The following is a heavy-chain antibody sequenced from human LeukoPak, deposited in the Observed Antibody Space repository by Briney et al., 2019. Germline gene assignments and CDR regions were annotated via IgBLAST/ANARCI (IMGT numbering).Heavy chain of an antibody. CDR3: ARDGCGANCLPDF. J-gene: IGHJ4*02. CDR1: GLTFDNCD. V-gene: IGHV3-9*01. Sequence: SLRLSCVASGLTFDNCDMLWVRQVPGRGLVWVSGIRWNSDSIVYADCVKARFTISRDYDKNSVYLQMNSLSAEHAAFYYWARDGCGANCLPDFWGQGTLVTVPS. CDR2: IRWNSDSI. D-gene: IGHD4/OR15-4a*01.